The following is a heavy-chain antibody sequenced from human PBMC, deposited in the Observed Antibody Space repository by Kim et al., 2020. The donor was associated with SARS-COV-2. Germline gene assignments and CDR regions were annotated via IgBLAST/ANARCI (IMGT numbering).Heavy chain of an antibody. CDR2: IWGSGTRT. V-gene: IGHV3-23*01. CDR1: GFIFNNYA. CDR3: AKGNLSPDYHFDI. J-gene: IGHJ4*02. D-gene: IGHD4-17*01. Sequence: GGSLRLSCVASGFIFNNYAMNWVRQAPEKGLEWVSAIWGSGTRTYYMDSVKGRFTISRDNSKNTLYLQMNSLRAEDTAVYYCAKGNLSPDYHFDIWGQGTSVTVSS.